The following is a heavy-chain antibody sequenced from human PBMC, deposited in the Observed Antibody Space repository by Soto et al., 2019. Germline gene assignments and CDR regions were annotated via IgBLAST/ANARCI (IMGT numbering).Heavy chain of an antibody. V-gene: IGHV3-53*04. CDR2: IYSGGST. CDR3: ARPLGGSGSYFMEV. D-gene: IGHD3-10*01. J-gene: IGHJ6*03. Sequence: EVQLVESGGGLVQPGGSLRLSCAASGFTVSSNYMSWVRQAPGKGLEWVSVIYSGGSTYYADSVKGRFTISRHNSKNTLYLQMNSLSAEDTAVYYCARPLGGSGSYFMEVWGKGTTVTVSS. CDR1: GFTVSSNY.